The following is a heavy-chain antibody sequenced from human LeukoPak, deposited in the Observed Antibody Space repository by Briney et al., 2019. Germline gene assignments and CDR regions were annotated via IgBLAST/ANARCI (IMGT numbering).Heavy chain of an antibody. CDR2: ISWNSGSI. CDR1: GFTFDDYA. Sequence: GRSLRLSCAASGFTFDDYAMHWVRQAPGKGLEWVSGISWNSGSIGYADSVKGRFTISRDNAKNSLYLQMNSLRAEDTALYYCAKAVRGVIGVYFDYWGQGTLVTVSS. CDR3: AKAVRGVIGVYFDY. D-gene: IGHD3-10*01. V-gene: IGHV3-9*01. J-gene: IGHJ4*02.